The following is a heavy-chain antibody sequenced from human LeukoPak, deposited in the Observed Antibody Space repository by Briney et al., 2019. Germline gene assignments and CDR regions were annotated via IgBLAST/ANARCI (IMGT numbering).Heavy chain of an antibody. J-gene: IGHJ4*02. Sequence: GGSLRLSCAASGLTVGSTYMNWVRQAPGKGLEWVSVIYSGGSTNYADSVKGRFTISRDNSKNTLYLQMNSLRAEDTAVYYCIYGYTLDFWGQGTLVTVSS. CDR1: GLTVGSTY. CDR3: IYGYTLDF. D-gene: IGHD5-18*01. CDR2: IYSGGST. V-gene: IGHV3-53*01.